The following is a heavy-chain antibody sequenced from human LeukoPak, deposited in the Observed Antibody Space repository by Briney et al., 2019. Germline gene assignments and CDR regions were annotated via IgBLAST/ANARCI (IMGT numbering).Heavy chain of an antibody. D-gene: IGHD6-6*01. CDR1: GFTFSSYS. V-gene: IGHV3-21*01. CDR2: ISSSSSYI. J-gene: IGHJ6*03. Sequence: SGGSLRLSCAASGFTFSSYSMNWVRQAPGKGLEWVSSISSSSSYIYYADSVKGRFTISRDNAKNSLYLQMNSLRAEDTAVYYCAREVSSSSNYYMDVWGKGTTVTVSS. CDR3: AREVSSSSNYYMDV.